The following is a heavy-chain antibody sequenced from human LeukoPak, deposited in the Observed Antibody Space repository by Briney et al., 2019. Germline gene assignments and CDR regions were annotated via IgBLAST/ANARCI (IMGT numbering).Heavy chain of an antibody. D-gene: IGHD1-26*01. Sequence: SETLSLTCTVSGYSISSGYYWGWIRQPPGKGLEWIGSIYHSGSTYYNPSLKSRVTISVDTSKNQFSLKLSSVTAADTAVYYCAHSGSYYFDYWGQGTLVTVSS. CDR2: IYHSGST. CDR3: AHSGSYYFDY. V-gene: IGHV4-38-2*02. J-gene: IGHJ4*02. CDR1: GYSISSGYY.